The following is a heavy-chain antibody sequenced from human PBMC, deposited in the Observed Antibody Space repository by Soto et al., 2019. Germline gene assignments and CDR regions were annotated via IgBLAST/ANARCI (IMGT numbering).Heavy chain of an antibody. J-gene: IGHJ4*02. CDR2: INPSGGST. V-gene: IGHV1-46*01. CDR1: GYTFTSYY. D-gene: IGHD3-22*01. CDR3: ARVDSSGYYYVRELYYFDY. Sequence: ASVKVSCKAPGYTFTSYYMHWVRQAPGQGLEWMGIINPSGGSTSYAQKFQGRVTMTRDTSTSTVYMELSSLRSEDTAVYYCARVDSSGYYYVRELYYFDYWGQGTLVTVSS.